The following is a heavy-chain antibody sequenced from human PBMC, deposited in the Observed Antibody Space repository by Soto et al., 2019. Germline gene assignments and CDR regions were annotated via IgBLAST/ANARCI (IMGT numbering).Heavy chain of an antibody. CDR3: ARESGGATATLDYYYFYMDV. D-gene: IGHD5-12*01. CDR2: INPNGGAT. Sequence: QVQLVQSGAEVKKPGASVKVSCKTSGDSFSAFYLHWVRQAPGQGLEWLGWINPNGGATKYAQKFRGRVAMTRDTSIRTAYLELSSLRSDHTAIYYCARESGGATATLDYYYFYMDVWGKGTTVTVSS. J-gene: IGHJ6*03. CDR1: GDSFSAFY. V-gene: IGHV1-2*02.